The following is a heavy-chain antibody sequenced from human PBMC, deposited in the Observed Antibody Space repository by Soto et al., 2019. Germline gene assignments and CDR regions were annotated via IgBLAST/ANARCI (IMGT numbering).Heavy chain of an antibody. CDR3: ARHPSDFWFDP. D-gene: IGHD2-21*02. J-gene: IGHJ5*02. Sequence: QLQLQESGPGLVKPSETLSLTCSVSGGSVSRSGYFWGWIRQPPGKGLEWIGGIYYSGGTYHNPSLKSRVTGSVDTSKNQFPLTLTSVTAADTALYYCARHPSDFWFDPWGQGTRVTVSS. V-gene: IGHV4-39*01. CDR1: GGSVSRSGYF. CDR2: IYYSGGT.